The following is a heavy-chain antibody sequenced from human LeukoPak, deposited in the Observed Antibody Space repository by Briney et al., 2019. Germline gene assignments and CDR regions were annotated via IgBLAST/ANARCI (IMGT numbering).Heavy chain of an antibody. V-gene: IGHV3-21*01. CDR1: GFTFSSYS. J-gene: IGHJ4*02. CDR3: ARSGYSGYERRGDY. CDR2: ISSSSSYI. Sequence: GGSLRLSCAASGFTFSSYSMNWVRQAPGKGLEWVSSISSSSSYIYYADSVKGRFTISRDNAKNSLYLQMNSLRAEDTAVYYCARSGYSGYERRGDYWGQGTLVTVSS. D-gene: IGHD5-12*01.